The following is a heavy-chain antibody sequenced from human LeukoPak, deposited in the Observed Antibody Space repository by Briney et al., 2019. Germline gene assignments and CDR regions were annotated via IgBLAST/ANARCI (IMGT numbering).Heavy chain of an antibody. D-gene: IGHD1-1*01. V-gene: IGHV4-61*02. CDR2: LYTSGGT. J-gene: IGHJ4*02. Sequence: SETLSLTCTVSGGSISSGSYYWSWIRQPAGKGLGWSGRLYTSGGTNYNPSLTGRVTISLDTSKNQFSLKLTSVTAADTAVYYCARVPEGTYYFDYWGQGTLVTVSS. CDR1: GGSISSGSYY. CDR3: ARVPEGTYYFDY.